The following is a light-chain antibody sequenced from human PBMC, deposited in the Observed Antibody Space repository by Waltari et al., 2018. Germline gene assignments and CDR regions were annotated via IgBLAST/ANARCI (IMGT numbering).Light chain of an antibody. CDR1: SSDVGGYNY. CDR2: EVS. J-gene: IGLJ1*01. Sequence: QSALTQPASVSGSPGQSIPIPCTGTSSDVGGYNYVSWYQQHPGKAPKLMIYEVSNRPSGVSNRFSGSKSGNTASLTISGLQAEDEADYYCSSYTSSYYVFGTGTKVTVL. V-gene: IGLV2-14*01. CDR3: SSYTSSYYV.